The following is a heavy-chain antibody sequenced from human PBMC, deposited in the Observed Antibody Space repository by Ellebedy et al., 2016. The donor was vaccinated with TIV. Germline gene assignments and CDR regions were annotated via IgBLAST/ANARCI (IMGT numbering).Heavy chain of an antibody. Sequence: GESLKISCAASGFTFSSYAMSWVRQAPGKGLEWVPDYADSVEGRFTISRDNSRNTLYLQMNSLRAEDTAVYYCAKVVDGGALDYWGQGTLVTVSS. V-gene: IGHV3-23*05. CDR1: GFTFSSYA. CDR3: AKVVDGGALDY. D-gene: IGHD3-16*01. J-gene: IGHJ4*02.